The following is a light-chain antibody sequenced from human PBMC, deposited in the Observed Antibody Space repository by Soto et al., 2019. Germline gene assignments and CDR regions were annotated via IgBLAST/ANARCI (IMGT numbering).Light chain of an antibody. CDR1: QRVSSY. V-gene: IGKV3-11*01. CDR2: DAF. Sequence: EIVLTQSPATLSLSPGERATLSCRASQRVSSYLAWYQQKPGQAPRLLLYDAFNMASVIPARFSSSGSGSDFTLTISSLEPEDFAVYYCQQRSNSFGPGTKVDIK. CDR3: QQRSNS. J-gene: IGKJ3*01.